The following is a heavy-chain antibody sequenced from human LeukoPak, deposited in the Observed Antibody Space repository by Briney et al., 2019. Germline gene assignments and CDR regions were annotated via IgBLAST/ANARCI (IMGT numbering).Heavy chain of an antibody. Sequence: GGSLRLSCAASGFTFSDYYMSWIRQAPGKGLEWVSYISSSGSTIYYADSVKGRFTISRDNAKNSLYLQMNSLRAEDTAVYYCARDRSSSWSNHDAFDIWGQGTMVTASS. V-gene: IGHV3-11*01. CDR2: ISSSGSTI. CDR3: ARDRSSSWSNHDAFDI. J-gene: IGHJ3*02. D-gene: IGHD6-13*01. CDR1: GFTFSDYY.